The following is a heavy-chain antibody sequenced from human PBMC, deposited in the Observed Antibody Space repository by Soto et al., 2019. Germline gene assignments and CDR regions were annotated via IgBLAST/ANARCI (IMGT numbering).Heavy chain of an antibody. CDR1: VFTFISRW. Sequence: PGWSLRLSCASSVFTFISRWMHWVRQAPGKGLMWVARINDDGSATSYADSVEGRFTISRDNAKNTLYLQMNSLRADDTAVYYCASGWVERFSRQPPTDYWGQGALVTVSS. D-gene: IGHD3-3*01. CDR2: INDDGSAT. CDR3: ASGWVERFSRQPPTDY. V-gene: IGHV3-74*01. J-gene: IGHJ4*02.